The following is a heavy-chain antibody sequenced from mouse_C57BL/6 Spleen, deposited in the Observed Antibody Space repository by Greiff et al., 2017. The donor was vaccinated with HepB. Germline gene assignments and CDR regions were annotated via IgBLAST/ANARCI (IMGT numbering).Heavy chain of an antibody. CDR2: IYPGDGDT. CDR1: GYAFSSSW. D-gene: IGHD1-1*01. J-gene: IGHJ4*01. Sequence: QLQQSGPELVKPGASVKISCKASGYAFSSSWMNWVKQRPGKGLEWIGRIYPGDGDTNYNGKFKGKATLTADKSSSTAYMQLSSLTSEDSAVYFCARPLYYGYAMDYWGQGTSVTVSS. V-gene: IGHV1-82*01. CDR3: ARPLYYGYAMDY.